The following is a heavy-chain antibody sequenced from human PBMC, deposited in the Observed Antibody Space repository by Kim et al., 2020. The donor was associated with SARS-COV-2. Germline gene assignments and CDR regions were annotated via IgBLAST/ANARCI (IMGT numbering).Heavy chain of an antibody. J-gene: IGHJ6*01. V-gene: IGHV4-59*13. CDR1: SDSITNYY. Sequence: SETLSLTCTVSSDSITNYYLSWIRQSPGKGLEWIGYIYNTGSTNYYPSPKSRVITLPDTSNKQSSQRLTPVTAADTAAYYCAREIMVPYSRYYFYLM. CDR3: AREIMVPYSRYYFYLM. CDR2: IYNTGST. D-gene: IGHD3-10*01.